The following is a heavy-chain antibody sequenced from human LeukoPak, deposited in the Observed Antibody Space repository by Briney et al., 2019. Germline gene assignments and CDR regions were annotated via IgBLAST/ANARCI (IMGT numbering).Heavy chain of an antibody. CDR1: GFTFDDYA. V-gene: IGHV3-43*02. D-gene: IGHD3-10*01. J-gene: IGHJ4*02. CDR3: AKDIPPNYYGSGSYSDY. Sequence: GGSLRLSCAASGFTFDDYAMHWVRQAPGKGLEGVSLISGDGGSTYYADSVKGRFTTSRDNSKNSLYLQMNSLRTEDTALYYCAKDIPPNYYGSGSYSDYWGQGTLVTVSS. CDR2: ISGDGGST.